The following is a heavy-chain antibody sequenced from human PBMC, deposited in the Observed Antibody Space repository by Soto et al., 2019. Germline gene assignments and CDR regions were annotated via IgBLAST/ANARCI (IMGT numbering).Heavy chain of an antibody. J-gene: IGHJ4*02. Sequence: ASVKVSCKVSGYTLTELSMHWVRQAPGKGLEWMGGFDPEDGETIYAQKFQGRVTMTEDTSTDTAYMELSSLRPEDTAVYYCATRPGLYGITGTVYYFDYWGQGTLVTVSS. CDR3: ATRPGLYGITGTVYYFDY. D-gene: IGHD1-7*01. V-gene: IGHV1-24*01. CDR1: GYTLTELS. CDR2: FDPEDGET.